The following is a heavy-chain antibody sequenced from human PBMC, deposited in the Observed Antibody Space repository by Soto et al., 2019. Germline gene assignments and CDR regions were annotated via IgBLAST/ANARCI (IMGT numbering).Heavy chain of an antibody. J-gene: IGHJ4*02. CDR1: GFTFSSYG. CDR2: IWYDGSNK. CDR3: ARDSKGRRLIKNYGDIDY. V-gene: IGHV3-33*01. Sequence: GGSLRLSCAASGFTFSSYGMHWVRQAPGKGLEWVAVIWYDGSNKYYADSVKGRFTISRDNSKNTLYLQMNSLRAEDTAVYYCARDSKGRRLIKNYGDIDYWGQGTLVTVSS. D-gene: IGHD4-17*01.